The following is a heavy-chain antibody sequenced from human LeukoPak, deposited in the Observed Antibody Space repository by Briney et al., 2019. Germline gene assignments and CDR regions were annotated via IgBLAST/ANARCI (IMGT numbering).Heavy chain of an antibody. V-gene: IGHV4-59*08. CDR3: ARHPFATPFDY. D-gene: IGHD2-15*01. J-gene: IGHJ4*02. CDR2: MYETGHT. Sequence: ETLSLTCSVSGGSISGYYWSWIRRPPGQGLEWIGYMYETGHTMYNSSLKSRVTMSLDTSKNHFSLSLSSVTAADTAVYYCARHPFATPFDYWGPGTLVTVSS. CDR1: GGSISGYY.